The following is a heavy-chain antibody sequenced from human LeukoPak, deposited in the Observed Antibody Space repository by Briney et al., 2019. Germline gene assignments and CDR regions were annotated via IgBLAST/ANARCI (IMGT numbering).Heavy chain of an antibody. Sequence: SQTLSLTCAISGDSVSSNSAAWNRIRQSPSRGLEWLGRTYYRSKGYNDYAVSVKSRITINPDTSKNQFSLQLNSVTPEDTAVYYCAREGSWSPGRSIDYWGQGTLVTVSS. CDR1: GDSVSSNSAA. J-gene: IGHJ4*02. V-gene: IGHV6-1*01. CDR2: TYYRSKGYN. D-gene: IGHD6-13*01. CDR3: AREGSWSPGRSIDY.